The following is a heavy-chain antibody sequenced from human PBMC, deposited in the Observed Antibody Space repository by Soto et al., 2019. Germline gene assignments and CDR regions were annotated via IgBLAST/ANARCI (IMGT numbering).Heavy chain of an antibody. CDR3: AKAYDYICESDPRELDY. Sequence: EVQLLESGGVLVQPGGSLRLSCAASGFTFTNFAMFWVRQAPGKGLEWVSSISRTGGAAHHADSVNGRFTISRDNSKNPRFLQMDSLRAEYTAVYDCAKAYDYICESDPRELDYWGQGTLVTVSS. CDR1: GFTFTNFA. CDR2: ISRTGGAA. D-gene: IGHD3-16*02. J-gene: IGHJ4*02. V-gene: IGHV3-23*01.